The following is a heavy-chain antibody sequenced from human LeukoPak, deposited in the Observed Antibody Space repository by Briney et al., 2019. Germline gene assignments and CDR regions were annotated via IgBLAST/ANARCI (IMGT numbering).Heavy chain of an antibody. D-gene: IGHD3-9*01. Sequence: SETLSLTCAVYGRSFSNYYWNWIRQPPGKGLEWIGEVSHSGSTNYNSSLKSRVSISVVTSKNQFSLKLRSVTAADTAVNYCAHTESILTGNSPSDVWGQGTTVIVSS. CDR2: VSHSGST. CDR3: AHTESILTGNSPSDV. V-gene: IGHV4-34*01. CDR1: GRSFSNYY. J-gene: IGHJ6*02.